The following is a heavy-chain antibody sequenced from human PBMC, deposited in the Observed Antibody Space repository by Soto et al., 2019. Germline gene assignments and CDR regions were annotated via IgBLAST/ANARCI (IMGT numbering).Heavy chain of an antibody. D-gene: IGHD6-19*01. J-gene: IGHJ4*02. CDR2: ISPSGST. Sequence: QVQLQQWGARLLKPSETLSLTCAVYGGSFIGYHWSWIRQTPGKGLEWIGEISPSGSTNYNPSLERRVAISLDTSKNHFSLNLISVTAADTAVYYCARDNSGWYYFDYWGQGTLVTVSS. V-gene: IGHV4-34*01. CDR1: GGSFIGYH. CDR3: ARDNSGWYYFDY.